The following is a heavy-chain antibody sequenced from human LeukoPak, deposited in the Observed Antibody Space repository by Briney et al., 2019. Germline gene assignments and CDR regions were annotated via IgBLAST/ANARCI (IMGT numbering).Heavy chain of an antibody. J-gene: IGHJ4*02. CDR3: ATPSINWNYEQFDY. D-gene: IGHD1-7*01. Sequence: GGSLRLSCAASGFTFSSYAMSWVRQAPGKGLEWVSAISGSGGSTYYADSVKGRFTISRDNSKNTLYLQMNSLRAEDTAVYYCATPSINWNYEQFDYWGQGTLVTVSS. CDR2: ISGSGGST. V-gene: IGHV3-23*01. CDR1: GFTFSSYA.